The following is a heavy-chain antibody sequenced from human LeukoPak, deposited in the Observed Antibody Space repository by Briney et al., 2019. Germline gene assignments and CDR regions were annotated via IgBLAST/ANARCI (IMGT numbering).Heavy chain of an antibody. Sequence: SETLSLTCTVSGGSISSGGYYWSWIRQHPGKGLEWIGYIYYSGSTYYNPSLKSRVTISVDKSKNQFSLKLSSVTAADTAVYYCARWFYSPRVGATWDSAFDIWGQGTMVTVSS. D-gene: IGHD1-26*01. CDR1: GGSISSGGYY. CDR2: IYYSGST. V-gene: IGHV4-31*03. J-gene: IGHJ3*02. CDR3: ARWFYSPRVGATWDSAFDI.